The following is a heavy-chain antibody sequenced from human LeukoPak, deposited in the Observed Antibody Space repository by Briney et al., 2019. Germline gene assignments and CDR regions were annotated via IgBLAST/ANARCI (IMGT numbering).Heavy chain of an antibody. J-gene: IGHJ4*02. CDR2: ISSSSSYI. Sequence: KSWGSLRLSCAASGFTFSSYSMNWVRQAPGKGLEWVSSISSSSSYIYYADSVKGRFTISRDNAKNSLYLQMNSLRAEDTAVYYCARDRFLEWFPDYWGQGTLVTVSS. CDR1: GFTFSSYS. CDR3: ARDRFLEWFPDY. V-gene: IGHV3-21*01. D-gene: IGHD3-3*01.